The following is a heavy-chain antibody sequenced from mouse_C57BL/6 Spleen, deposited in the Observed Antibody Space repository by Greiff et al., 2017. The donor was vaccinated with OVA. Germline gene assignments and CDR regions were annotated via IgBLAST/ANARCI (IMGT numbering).Heavy chain of an antibody. CDR3: AYYGSSYVDY. V-gene: IGHV1-64*01. D-gene: IGHD1-1*01. Sequence: QVQLQQSGAELVKPGASVKLSCKASGYTFTSYWMHWVKQRPGQGLEWIGMIHHNSGSTNYNEKFKSKATLTVDKSSSTAYMQLSSLTSEDSAVYYCAYYGSSYVDYWGQGTTLTVSS. J-gene: IGHJ2*01. CDR1: GYTFTSYW. CDR2: IHHNSGST.